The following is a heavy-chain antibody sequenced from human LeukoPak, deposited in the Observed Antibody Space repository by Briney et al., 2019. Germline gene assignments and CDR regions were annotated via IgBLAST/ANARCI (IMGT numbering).Heavy chain of an antibody. CDR1: GYAISSGYY. CDR2: FPHGGNT. Sequence: SETLSLTCSVSGYAISSGYYWGWIRQPPGKGLEWIGSFPHGGNTYYNPSLKSRVTILEDTSKNQFSLRLTSVTAADTAVYYCAKDSLEYYYYYYYMDVWGKGTTVTVSS. D-gene: IGHD3-3*01. CDR3: AKDSLEYYYYYYYMDV. J-gene: IGHJ6*03. V-gene: IGHV4-38-2*02.